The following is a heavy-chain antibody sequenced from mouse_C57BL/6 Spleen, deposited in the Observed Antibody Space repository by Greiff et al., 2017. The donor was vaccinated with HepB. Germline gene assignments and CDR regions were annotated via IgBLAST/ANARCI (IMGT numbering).Heavy chain of an antibody. CDR3: VREGGTGHWFAY. CDR2: IRSKSSNYAT. D-gene: IGHD3-3*01. CDR1: GFTFNTYA. J-gene: IGHJ3*01. V-gene: IGHV10-3*01. Sequence: EVQLVESGGGLVQPKGSLKLSCAASGFTFNTYAMHWVRRAPGKGLEWVARIRSKSSNYATYYADSVKDRFTISRDDSQSMLYLQMNNLKTEDTAMYYCVREGGTGHWFAYWGQGTLVTVSA.